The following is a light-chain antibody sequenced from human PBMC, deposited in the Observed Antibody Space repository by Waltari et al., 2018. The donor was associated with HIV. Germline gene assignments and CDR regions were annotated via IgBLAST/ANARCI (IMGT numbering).Light chain of an antibody. CDR3: MQGTHWPYT. J-gene: IGKJ2*01. V-gene: IGKV2-30*01. Sequence: DVVMTQSPLSLPVTLGQPASISCRSSQSLLYRNGNTYLNWFQQRPGQSPRRLIYKVSNRDSGVPDRFSGSGSGSDFTLKISRVEAEDVGVYYCMQGTHWPYTFGQGTKLKIK. CDR1: QSLLYRNGNTY. CDR2: KVS.